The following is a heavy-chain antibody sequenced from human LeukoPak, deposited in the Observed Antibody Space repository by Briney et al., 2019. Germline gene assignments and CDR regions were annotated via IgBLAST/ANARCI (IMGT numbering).Heavy chain of an antibody. CDR1: GFTSSSYA. CDR3: AKDRRDSSGWSDY. D-gene: IGHD6-19*01. CDR2: ISGSGGST. Sequence: PGGSLRLSCAASGFTSSSYAMSWVRQAPGKGLEWVSAISGSGGSTYYADSVKGRFTISRDNSKNTLYLQMNSLRAEDTAVYYCAKDRRDSSGWSDYWAREPWSPSPQ. V-gene: IGHV3-23*01. J-gene: IGHJ4*02.